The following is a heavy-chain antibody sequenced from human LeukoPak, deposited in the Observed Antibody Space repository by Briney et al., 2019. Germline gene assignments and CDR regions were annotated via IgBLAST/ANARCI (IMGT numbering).Heavy chain of an antibody. CDR1: GGSISSSSYY. D-gene: IGHD3-22*01. CDR2: IYYSGST. CDR3: AREPYYYDSSGYPW. J-gene: IGHJ4*02. V-gene: IGHV4-39*07. Sequence: PSETLSLTCTVSGGSISSSSYYWGWIRQPPGKGLEWIGSIYYSGSTYYNPSLKSRVTISVDTSKNQFSLKLSSVTAADTAVYYCAREPYYYDSSGYPWWGQGTLVTVSS.